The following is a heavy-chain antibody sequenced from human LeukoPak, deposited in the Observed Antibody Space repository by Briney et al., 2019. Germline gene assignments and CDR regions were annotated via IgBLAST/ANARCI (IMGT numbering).Heavy chain of an antibody. CDR1: GFTFSSYA. CDR3: ARGYSSGWYGMDV. V-gene: IGHV3-30-3*01. D-gene: IGHD6-19*01. J-gene: IGHJ6*02. CDR2: ISYDGSNK. Sequence: PGRSLRLSCAASGFTFSSYAMHWVRQVPGKGLEWVAVISYDGSNKYYADSVKGRFTISRDNSKNTLYLQMNSLRAEDTAVYYCARGYSSGWYGMDVWGQGTTVTVSS.